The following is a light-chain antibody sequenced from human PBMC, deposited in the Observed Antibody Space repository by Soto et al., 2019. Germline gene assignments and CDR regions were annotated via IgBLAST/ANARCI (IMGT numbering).Light chain of an antibody. CDR2: DAS. CDR1: QGISTS. J-gene: IGKJ1*01. CDR3: QQYTSYSRT. V-gene: IGKV1-5*01. Sequence: DIQMTQSPSTLSASVGDRVTITCRASQGISTSLAWYQLKPGKAPKLLIFDASTFERGVPSRFSGSGSGTEFTLTISTLQPDDFATYYCQQYTSYSRTFGQGTKVDIK.